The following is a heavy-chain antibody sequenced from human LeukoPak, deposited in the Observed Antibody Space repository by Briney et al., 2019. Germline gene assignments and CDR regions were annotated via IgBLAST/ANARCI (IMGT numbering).Heavy chain of an antibody. V-gene: IGHV4-59*01. CDR2: IYYSGST. Sequence: SETLSLTCTGSGGSISSYYWGWIRRPPGKGLEWIGYIYYSGSTNYNPSLKSRVTISVDTSKNQFSLKLSSVTAADTAVYYRARDNRYYDFWSGYDYWGQGTLVTVSS. CDR1: GGSISSYY. J-gene: IGHJ4*02. D-gene: IGHD3-3*01. CDR3: ARDNRYYDFWSGYDY.